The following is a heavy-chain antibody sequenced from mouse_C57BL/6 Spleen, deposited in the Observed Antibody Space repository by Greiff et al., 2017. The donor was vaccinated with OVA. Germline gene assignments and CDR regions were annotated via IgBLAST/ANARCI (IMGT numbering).Heavy chain of an antibody. Sequence: VQLQESGPGLVAPSQSLSITCTVSGFSLTSYAISWVRQPPGKGLEWLGVIWTGGGTNYNSALKSRLGISKDNSKSQVFLKMNSLQTDDTARYYCARIYYYGSSYETDWYFDVWGTGTTVTVSS. V-gene: IGHV2-9-1*01. CDR2: IWTGGGT. J-gene: IGHJ1*03. CDR1: GFSLTSYA. CDR3: ARIYYYGSSYETDWYFDV. D-gene: IGHD1-1*01.